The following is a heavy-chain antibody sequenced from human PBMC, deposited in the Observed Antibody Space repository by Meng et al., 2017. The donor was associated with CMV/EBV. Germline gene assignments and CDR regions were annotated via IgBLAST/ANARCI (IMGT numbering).Heavy chain of an antibody. D-gene: IGHD2-2*01. V-gene: IGHV3-30*02. J-gene: IGHJ4*02. CDR1: GFTFSSYG. CDR3: AKDRKRYCSSTSCYLGTFDY. CDR2: IRYDGSNK. Sequence: GGSLSLSCEASGFTFSSYGMHWVRQAPGKGLEWVAFIRYDGSNKYYADSVKGRFTISRDNSKNTLYLQMNSLRAEDTAVYYCAKDRKRYCSSTSCYLGTFDYWGQGTLVTVSS.